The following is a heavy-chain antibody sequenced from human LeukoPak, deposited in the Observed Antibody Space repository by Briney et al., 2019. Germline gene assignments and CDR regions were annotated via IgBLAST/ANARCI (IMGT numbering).Heavy chain of an antibody. V-gene: IGHV3-21*06. D-gene: IGHD4-17*01. CDR3: GTWTTVASYFDY. CDR1: GFTFSTYS. Sequence: PGGSLRLSCAASGFTFSTYSMNWVRPAPGKGLEWVSSISSSSTYIYYADSVKGRFTISRDNAKNSLYLQMNSLRAEVTAVYYCGTWTTVASYFDYWGQGTLVTVSS. CDR2: ISSSSTYI. J-gene: IGHJ4*02.